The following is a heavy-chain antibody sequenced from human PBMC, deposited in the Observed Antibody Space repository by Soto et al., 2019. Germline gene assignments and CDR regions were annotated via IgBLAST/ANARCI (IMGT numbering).Heavy chain of an antibody. CDR1: GGSFNSFA. CDR3: GRDKGAIFGVVNDAFDI. V-gene: IGHV1-69*01. D-gene: IGHD3-3*01. CDR2: IVPVFGTT. Sequence: QVQLVQSGAEVKKPGSSVKVSCKASGGSFNSFALSWVRQAPGQGLEWMGGIVPVFGTTKYAETFQGRVTMTADESTSTAYLEMSSLRFEDTAVYYWGRDKGAIFGVVNDAFDIWGQGPLVTVSS. J-gene: IGHJ3*02.